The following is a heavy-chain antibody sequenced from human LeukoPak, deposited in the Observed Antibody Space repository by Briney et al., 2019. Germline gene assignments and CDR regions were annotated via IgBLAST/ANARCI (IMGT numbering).Heavy chain of an antibody. CDR1: GFTFSSSA. J-gene: IGHJ4*02. CDR3: ANQLGSCIEGSCYFPN. Sequence: GGSLRLSCAASGFTFSSSAMSWVRQAPGKGLEWVSAISNNGGYTYYADSVQGRFTISRDNSKSTLCLQMNSLRAEDTAVYYCANQLGSCIEGSCYFPNGGQETLVTVSP. CDR2: ISNNGGYT. D-gene: IGHD2-15*01. V-gene: IGHV3-23*01.